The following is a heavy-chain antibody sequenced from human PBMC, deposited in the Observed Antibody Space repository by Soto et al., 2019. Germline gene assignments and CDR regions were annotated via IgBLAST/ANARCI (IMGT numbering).Heavy chain of an antibody. J-gene: IGHJ4*02. V-gene: IGHV4-34*01. CDR2: INHSGST. CDR3: ATSSSAPTRYDY. Sequence: SETLSLTCAVYGGSFSGYYWIWIRQPPGKGLEWIGEINHSGSTNYNPSLKSRVTISVDTSKNRFSLKLSSVTAADTAVYYCATSSSAPTRYDYWGQGTLVTVSS. D-gene: IGHD6-6*01. CDR1: GGSFSGYY.